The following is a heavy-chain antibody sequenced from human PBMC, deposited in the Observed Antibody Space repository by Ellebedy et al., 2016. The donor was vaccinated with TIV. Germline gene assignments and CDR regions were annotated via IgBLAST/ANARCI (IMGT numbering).Heavy chain of an antibody. D-gene: IGHD5-24*01. CDR1: GFTFSSYG. CDR3: ARDESTIVEMATIY. V-gene: IGHV3-30*03. CDR2: ISYDGSNK. Sequence: GESLKISXAASGFTFSSYGMHWVRQAPGKGLEWVAVISYDGSNKYYADSVKGRFTISRDNSKNTLYLQMNSLRAEDTAVYYCARDESTIVEMATIYWGQGTLVTVSS. J-gene: IGHJ4*02.